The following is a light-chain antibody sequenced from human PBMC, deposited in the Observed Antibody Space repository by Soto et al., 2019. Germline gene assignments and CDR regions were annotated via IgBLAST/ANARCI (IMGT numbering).Light chain of an antibody. Sequence: IVMTQSPLSLPVTPGEPASISCRSSQSLLHRSGYNYLTWYVQKPGQSPQLLIYLASGRASGVPDRFSGSGSGTDFTLRIGRVEAEDVGVYYCMQALETPLAFGGGTKLEIK. V-gene: IGKV2-28*01. CDR3: MQALETPLA. CDR1: QSLLHRSGYNY. J-gene: IGKJ4*01. CDR2: LAS.